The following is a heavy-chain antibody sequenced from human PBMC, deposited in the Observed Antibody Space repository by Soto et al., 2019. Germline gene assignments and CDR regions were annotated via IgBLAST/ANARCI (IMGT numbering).Heavy chain of an antibody. J-gene: IGHJ4*02. CDR3: ATGGSSLNFDS. CDR1: GFNFRNSW. Sequence: PLESLRLSCGSSGFNFRNSWMQWVRQAPGKGLVWVSWINSDGSSTSYADSVKGRFTISRDNAKNTLYLQMNSLRAEDTAVYYCATGGSSLNFDSWGQGT. D-gene: IGHD6-6*01. CDR2: INSDGSST. V-gene: IGHV3-74*01.